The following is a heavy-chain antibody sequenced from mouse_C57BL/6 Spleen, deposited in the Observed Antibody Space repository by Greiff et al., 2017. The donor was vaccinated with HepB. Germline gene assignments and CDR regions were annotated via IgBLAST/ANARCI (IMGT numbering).Heavy chain of an antibody. CDR1: GYTFTSYW. Sequence: QVQLQQPGAELVKPGASVKLSCKASGYTFTSYWMHWVKQRPGQGLEWIGMIHPNSGSTNYNEKFKSKATLTVDKSSSTAYMQLSSLTSEDSAVYYGARSDYDGYFDYWGQGTTLTVSS. CDR2: IHPNSGST. J-gene: IGHJ2*01. CDR3: ARSDYDGYFDY. V-gene: IGHV1-64*01. D-gene: IGHD2-4*01.